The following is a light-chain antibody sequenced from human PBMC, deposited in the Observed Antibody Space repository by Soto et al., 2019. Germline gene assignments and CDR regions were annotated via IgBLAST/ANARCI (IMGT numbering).Light chain of an antibody. V-gene: IGKV3D-7*01. Sequence: PGDGVTLSCRASQSVSSSYLSWYQQKPGQAPRLLIYGASTRATGIPARFSGSGSGTDFTLTISSLQPEDFAVYYCQQDYNLLFGQGTKVEIK. J-gene: IGKJ1*01. CDR1: QSVSSSY. CDR3: QQDYNLL. CDR2: GAS.